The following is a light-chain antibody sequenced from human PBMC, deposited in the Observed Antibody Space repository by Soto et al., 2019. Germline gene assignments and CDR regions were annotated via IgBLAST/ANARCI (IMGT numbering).Light chain of an antibody. J-gene: IGLJ1*01. V-gene: IGLV2-14*01. CDR1: SSDVGAYNF. CDR2: DVT. CDR3: SSYAGSSALEV. Sequence: ALTQPASVSVSPGQSITISCTGTSSDVGAYNFVSWYQQHSGKAPRLLIYDVTNRPSGVSNRFSGSKSGNTASLTISGLQAEDEADYYCSSYAGSSALEVFGTGTKVTVL.